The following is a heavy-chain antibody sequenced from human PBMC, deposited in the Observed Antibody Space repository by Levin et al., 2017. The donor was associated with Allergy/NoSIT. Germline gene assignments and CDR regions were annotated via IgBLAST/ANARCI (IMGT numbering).Heavy chain of an antibody. Sequence: PGGSLRLSCTVSGGSISGHYWHWIRQAPGKGLEWIGYVSYSGGTNYTPSLKRRLTISVDTSKSQVSLRLTSLTAADTAVFFCARGTGILDTRGVFDAWGQGAMVVVSS. V-gene: IGHV4-59*11. D-gene: IGHD3-10*01. CDR1: GGSISGHY. J-gene: IGHJ3*01. CDR2: VSYSGGT. CDR3: ARGTGILDTRGVFDA.